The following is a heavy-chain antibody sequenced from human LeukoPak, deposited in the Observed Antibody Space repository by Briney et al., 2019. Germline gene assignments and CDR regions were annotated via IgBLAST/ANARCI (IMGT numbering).Heavy chain of an antibody. D-gene: IGHD4-23*01. CDR1: GGSISSYY. Sequence: SETLSLTCTVSGGSISSYYWSWIRQPPGKGLEWIGYIYYSGSTNYNPSFKSRVTISVDTSKNQFSLKLSSVTAADTAVYYCARNYGGNSHFDYWGQGTLVTVSS. CDR2: IYYSGST. J-gene: IGHJ4*02. V-gene: IGHV4-59*01. CDR3: ARNYGGNSHFDY.